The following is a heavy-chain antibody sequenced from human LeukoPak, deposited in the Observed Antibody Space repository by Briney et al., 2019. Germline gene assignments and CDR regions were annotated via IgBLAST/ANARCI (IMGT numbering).Heavy chain of an antibody. Sequence: GGSLRLSCAASGFTVSSNYMSWVRQAPGKGLEWVSVIYSGGSTYYADSVKGRFTISRDNSKNTLYLQMNSLRAEDTAVYYCARDRGPYYYDSSGYPFDAFDIWGQGTMVTVSS. D-gene: IGHD3-22*01. CDR1: GFTVSSNY. CDR2: IYSGGST. V-gene: IGHV3-53*01. CDR3: ARDRGPYYYDSSGYPFDAFDI. J-gene: IGHJ3*02.